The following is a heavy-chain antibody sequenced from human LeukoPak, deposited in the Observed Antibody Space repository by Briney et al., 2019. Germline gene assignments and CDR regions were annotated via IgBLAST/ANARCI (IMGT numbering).Heavy chain of an antibody. D-gene: IGHD3-3*01. CDR2: ISAYNGNT. J-gene: IGHJ6*03. CDR3: AREGYYDFYYYMDV. Sequence: ASVKVSCKASGYTFTSYGISWVRQAPGQGLEWMGWISAYNGNTNYAQKLQGRVTMTTDTSTSTAYMELSSLRSEDTAVYYCAREGYYDFYYYMDVWGKGTTVTVSS. CDR1: GYTFTSYG. V-gene: IGHV1-18*01.